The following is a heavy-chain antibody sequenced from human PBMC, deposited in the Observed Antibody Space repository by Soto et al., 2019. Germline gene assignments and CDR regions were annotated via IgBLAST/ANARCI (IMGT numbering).Heavy chain of an antibody. J-gene: IGHJ5*02. CDR2: IIPIFGTA. D-gene: IGHD2-15*01. Sequence: QVQLVQSGAEVKKPGSSVKVSCKASGGTFSSYAISWVRQAPGQGLEWMGGIIPIFGTANYAQKFQGRVTITADESASTAYMELRSLRSEDTAVYYCARGGDCSGGSCPYKPFDPWGQGTLVTVSS. V-gene: IGHV1-69*01. CDR3: ARGGDCSGGSCPYKPFDP. CDR1: GGTFSSYA.